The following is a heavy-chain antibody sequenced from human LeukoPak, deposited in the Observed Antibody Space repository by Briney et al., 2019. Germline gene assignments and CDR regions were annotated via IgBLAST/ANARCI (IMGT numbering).Heavy chain of an antibody. CDR1: GGSVSSGSYY. Sequence: ASETLSLTCNVSGGSVSSGSYYWSWIRQPPGKGLEWIGYVYNSGSTNYNAALKSRVTISADTSKNQFSLKLGSVTTADTAKYYCARDPSGYFNYWGQGILVTVSS. CDR2: VYNSGST. V-gene: IGHV4-61*01. CDR3: ARDPSGYFNY. J-gene: IGHJ4*02. D-gene: IGHD3-22*01.